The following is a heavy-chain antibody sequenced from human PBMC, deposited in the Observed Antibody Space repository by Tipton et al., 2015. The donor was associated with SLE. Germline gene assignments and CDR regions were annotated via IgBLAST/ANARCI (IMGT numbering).Heavy chain of an antibody. D-gene: IGHD3-22*01. Sequence: TLSLTCAVYGGSFSGYYWSWIRQPPGKGLEWIGEINHSGSTNYNPYLKSRVTISVDTSKNQFSLKLSSVTAADTAVYYCARGNVRYYYDSSGYYWFDPWGQGTLVTVSS. CDR2: INHSGST. V-gene: IGHV4-34*01. J-gene: IGHJ5*02. CDR1: GGSFSGYY. CDR3: ARGNVRYYYDSSGYYWFDP.